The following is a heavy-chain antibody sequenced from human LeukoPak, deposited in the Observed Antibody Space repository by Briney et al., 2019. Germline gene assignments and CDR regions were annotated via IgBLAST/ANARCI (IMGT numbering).Heavy chain of an antibody. J-gene: IGHJ4*02. CDR2: IYYSGST. D-gene: IGHD3-22*01. CDR1: GGSISSGDYY. CDR3: ARDGDYYDSSGYYPRPAGV. V-gene: IGHV4-30-4*01. Sequence: SETLSLTCTVSGGSISSGDYYWSWIRQPPGKGLEWIGYIYYSGSTYYNPSLKSRVTISVDTSKNQFSLKLSSVTAADTAVYYCARDGDYYDSSGYYPRPAGVWGQGTLVTVSS.